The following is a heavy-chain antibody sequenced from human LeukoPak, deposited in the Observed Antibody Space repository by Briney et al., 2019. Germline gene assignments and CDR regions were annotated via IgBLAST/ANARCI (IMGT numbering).Heavy chain of an antibody. CDR1: GYTFTSYG. CDR2: ISAYNGNT. J-gene: IGHJ4*02. V-gene: IGHV1-18*01. D-gene: IGHD3-9*01. CDR3: ASARAGYFDWLLNY. Sequence: VASVKVSCKASGYTFTSYGISWVRQDPGQGLEWMGWISAYNGNTNYAQKLQGRVTMTTDTSTSTAYMELRSLRSDDTAVYYCASARAGYFDWLLNYWGQGTLVTVSS.